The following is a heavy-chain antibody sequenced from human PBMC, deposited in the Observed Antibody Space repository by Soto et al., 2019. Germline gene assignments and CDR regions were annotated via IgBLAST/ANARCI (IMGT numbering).Heavy chain of an antibody. CDR2: IYYSGST. CDR1: GGSVSSGSYY. CDR3: ARERGITIFGGLDY. D-gene: IGHD3-3*01. J-gene: IGHJ4*02. V-gene: IGHV4-61*01. Sequence: SETLSLTCTVSGGSVSSGSYYWSWIRQPPGKGLEWIGYIYYSGSTNYNPSLKSRVTISVDTSKNQFSLKLSSVTAADTAVYYCARERGITIFGGLDYWGQGTLVTVSS.